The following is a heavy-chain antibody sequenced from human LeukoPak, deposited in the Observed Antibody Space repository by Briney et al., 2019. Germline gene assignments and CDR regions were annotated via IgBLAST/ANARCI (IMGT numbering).Heavy chain of an antibody. D-gene: IGHD2-15*01. CDR2: IYTSGST. CDR3: ARGVGGYCSGGSCYSGPNWFDP. Sequence: RASETLSLTCTVSGGSISSYYWSWIRQPAGKGLEWIGRIYTSGSTNYNPSLKSRVTISVDRSKNQFSLKLSSVTAADTAVYYCARGVGGYCSGGSCYSGPNWFDPWGQGTLVTVSS. CDR1: GGSISSYY. V-gene: IGHV4-4*07. J-gene: IGHJ5*02.